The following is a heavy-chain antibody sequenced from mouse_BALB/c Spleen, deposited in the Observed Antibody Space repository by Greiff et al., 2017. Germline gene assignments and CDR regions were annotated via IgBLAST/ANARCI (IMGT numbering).Heavy chain of an antibody. CDR2: ISSGSSTI. J-gene: IGHJ3*01. Sequence: EVKLVESGGGLVQPGGSRKLSCAASGFTFSSFGMHWVRQAPEKGLEWVAYISSGSSTIYYADTVKGRFTISRDNPKNTLFLQMTSLRSEDTAMYYCARSIYDGYPFAYWGQGTLVTVSA. D-gene: IGHD2-3*01. CDR1: GFTFSSFG. V-gene: IGHV5-17*02. CDR3: ARSIYDGYPFAY.